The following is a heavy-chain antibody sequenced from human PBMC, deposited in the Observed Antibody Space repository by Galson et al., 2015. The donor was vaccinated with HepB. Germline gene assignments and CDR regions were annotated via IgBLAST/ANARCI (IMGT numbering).Heavy chain of an antibody. Sequence: SLRLSCAASGFTFSSYSMNWVRQAPGKGLEWVSSISSSSSYIYYADSVKGRFTISRDNAKNSLYLQMNSLRAEDTAVYYCARDRYSSSWYEDYSGQGTLVTVSS. CDR1: GFTFSSYS. CDR3: ARDRYSSSWYEDY. J-gene: IGHJ4*02. V-gene: IGHV3-21*01. D-gene: IGHD6-13*01. CDR2: ISSSSSYI.